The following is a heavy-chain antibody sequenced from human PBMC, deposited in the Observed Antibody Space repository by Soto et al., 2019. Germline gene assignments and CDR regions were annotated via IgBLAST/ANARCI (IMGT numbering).Heavy chain of an antibody. D-gene: IGHD4-4*01. CDR1: GYSISSYY. V-gene: IGHV4-59*01. CDR2: IYYNRST. J-gene: IGHJ4*02. Sequence: SETLSLTCTVSGYSISSYYWSWIRQPPGEGLEWIGYIYYNRSTNYNPSLKSRVTISVDTSRNQFSLKLSSVTAADTAVYYCARDGYSVFDYWGQGTLVTVS. CDR3: ARDGYSVFDY.